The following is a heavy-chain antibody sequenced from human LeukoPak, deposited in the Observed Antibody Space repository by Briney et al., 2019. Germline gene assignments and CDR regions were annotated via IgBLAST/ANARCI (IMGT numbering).Heavy chain of an antibody. D-gene: IGHD6-19*01. CDR3: AKDRFSGSYYFDY. CDR2: IIPIFGTA. Sequence: ASVEVSCKASGGTFISYAISWVRQAPGQGLEWMGGIIPIFGTANYAQKFQGRVTITTDESTSTAYMELSSLRAEDTAVYYCAKDRFSGSYYFDYWGQGTLVTVSS. J-gene: IGHJ4*02. V-gene: IGHV1-69*05. CDR1: GGTFISYA.